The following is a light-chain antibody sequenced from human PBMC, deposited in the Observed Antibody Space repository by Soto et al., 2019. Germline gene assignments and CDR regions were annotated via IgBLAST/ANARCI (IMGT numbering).Light chain of an antibody. V-gene: IGKV3-15*01. Sequence: EIVMTQSPATLSVSPGERATLSCRASQSVSSLLAWYQRRPGQAPRLLIYGASTRAPGIPARFSVSGSGTEFTPTISSLQSEDFAVYCCQQYQNLPLSFGGGTKVEIK. CDR2: GAS. CDR1: QSVSSL. CDR3: QQYQNLPLS. J-gene: IGKJ4*01.